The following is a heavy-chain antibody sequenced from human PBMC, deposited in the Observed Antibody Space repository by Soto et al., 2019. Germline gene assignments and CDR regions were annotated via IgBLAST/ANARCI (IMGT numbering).Heavy chain of an antibody. D-gene: IGHD2-2*01. CDR3: AGSRGGRKDGVFPASKGGFYYYGMDV. CDR2: ISSSSSYT. CDR1: GFTFSDYY. V-gene: IGHV3-11*06. Sequence: GGSLRLSCAASGFTFSDYYMSWIRQAPGKGLEWVSYISSSSSYTNYADSVKGRFTISRDNANNSLYLQMNSLRAGDTAVYYCAGSRGGRKDGVFPASKGGFYYYGMDVWGQGTTVTVSS. J-gene: IGHJ6*02.